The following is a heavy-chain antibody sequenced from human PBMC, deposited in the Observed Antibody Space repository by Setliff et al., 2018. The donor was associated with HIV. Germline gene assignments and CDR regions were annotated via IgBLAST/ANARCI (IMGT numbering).Heavy chain of an antibody. D-gene: IGHD6-19*01. Sequence: ASVKVSCKASGYTFTGYYMHWVRQAPGQGLEWMGRLNPNSGGTNYAQKFQGRVTMTRDTSISTAYMELSRLRSDDTAVYYCARGVSVAGTEGVDAFDIWGQGTMVTVSS. CDR3: ARGVSVAGTEGVDAFDI. V-gene: IGHV1-2*06. CDR1: GYTFTGYY. CDR2: LNPNSGGT. J-gene: IGHJ3*02.